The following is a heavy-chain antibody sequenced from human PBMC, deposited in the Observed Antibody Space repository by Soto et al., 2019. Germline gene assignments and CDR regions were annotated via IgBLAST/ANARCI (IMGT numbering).Heavy chain of an antibody. J-gene: IGHJ6*02. CDR3: ARQGYGPQQGLVDA. Sequence: QVQLQQSGPGLVKPSETLSLTCTVSSGSIINYYCSWFRQSPGKGLEWIGYINHDGYSAYNLSLKRRIIRSADTTKTQFSWMLDSGTATDAAVYYCARQGYGPQQGLVDAWGQGTTVIVSS. V-gene: IGHV4-59*08. CDR1: SGSIINYY. D-gene: IGHD1-1*01. CDR2: INHDGYS.